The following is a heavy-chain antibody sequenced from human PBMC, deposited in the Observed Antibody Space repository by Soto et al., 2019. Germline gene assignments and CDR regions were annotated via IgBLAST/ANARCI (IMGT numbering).Heavy chain of an antibody. CDR1: GFTFSDYY. CDR2: ISSSGSTI. J-gene: IGHJ6*03. V-gene: IGHV3-11*01. CDR3: ARDCSGGSCYSRYYYYYMDV. Sequence: GGSLRLSCAASGFTFSDYYMSWIRQAPGKGLEWVSYISSSGSTIYYADSVKGRFTISRDNAKNSLYLQMNSLRAEDTAVYYCARDCSGGSCYSRYYYYYMDVWGKGTTVTVSS. D-gene: IGHD2-15*01.